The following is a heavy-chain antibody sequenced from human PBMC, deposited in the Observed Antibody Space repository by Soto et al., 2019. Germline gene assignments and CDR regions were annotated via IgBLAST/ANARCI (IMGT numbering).Heavy chain of an antibody. Sequence: SETLSLTCTVSGGSISSYYWSWIRQPPGKGLEWIGYIYYSGSTNYNPSLKSRVTISVDTSKNQFSLKLSSVTAADSAVYYCARAVRGAYFDYWGQGTLVTVSS. CDR3: ARAVRGAYFDY. V-gene: IGHV4-59*01. CDR2: IYYSGST. J-gene: IGHJ4*02. CDR1: GGSISSYY.